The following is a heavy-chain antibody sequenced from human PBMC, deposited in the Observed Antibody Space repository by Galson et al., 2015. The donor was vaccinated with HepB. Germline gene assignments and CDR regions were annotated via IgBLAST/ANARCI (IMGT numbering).Heavy chain of an antibody. D-gene: IGHD1-26*01. CDR3: ATAAPRCPVGAPFPHGFDI. CDR2: IGPEGAET. V-gene: IGHV1-24*01. J-gene: IGHJ3*02. Sequence: SVKVSCKVSGHTLSDLSMHWVRQAPGKGLEWMGGIGPEGAETIYTQKFEGRVIMTEDTSNDTAYMQLSSLRSDDPAVYYCATAAPRCPVGAPFPHGFDIWGQGTLVTVSS. CDR1: GHTLSDLS.